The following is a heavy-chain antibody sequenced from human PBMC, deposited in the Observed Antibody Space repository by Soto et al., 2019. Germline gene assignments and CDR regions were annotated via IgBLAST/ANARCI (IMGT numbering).Heavy chain of an antibody. D-gene: IGHD3-10*01. CDR2: ISSSSSTI. CDR3: ARDLVRGVIHYYYGMDV. V-gene: IGHV3-48*02. CDR1: GFTFSSYS. Sequence: GSLRLSCAASGFTFSSYSMNWVRQAPGKGLEWVSYISSSSSTIYYADSVKGRFTISRDNAKNSLYLQMNSLRDEDTAVYYCARDLVRGVIHYYYGMDVWGQGTTVTVSS. J-gene: IGHJ6*02.